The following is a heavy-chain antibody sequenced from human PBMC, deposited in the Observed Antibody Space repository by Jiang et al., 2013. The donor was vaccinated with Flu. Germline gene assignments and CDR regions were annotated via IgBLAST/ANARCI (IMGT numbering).Heavy chain of an antibody. V-gene: IGHV6-1*01. Sequence: SQTLSLTCVISGDSVSSNSATWNWIRQSPSRGLEWLGRTYYKSKWCNDYAVSVKSRITINPDTSKNQFSLHLDSVTPEDTAVYYCARGGRGIFGFDPWGQGTMVTVSS. CDR2: TYYKSKWCN. CDR3: ARGGRGIFGFDP. CDR1: GDSVSSNSAT. J-gene: IGHJ5*02. D-gene: IGHD3-10*01.